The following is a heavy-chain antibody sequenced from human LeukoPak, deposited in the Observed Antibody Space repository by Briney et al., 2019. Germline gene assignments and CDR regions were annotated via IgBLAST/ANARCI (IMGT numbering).Heavy chain of an antibody. V-gene: IGHV4-59*12. D-gene: IGHD3-22*01. Sequence: PSETLSLTCTVSGGSISSYYWSWIRQPPGKGLEWIGYIYYSGSTNYNPSLKSRVTISVDTSKNQFSLKLSSVTAADTAVYYCARSGDGDRSPLGDWFFDLWGRGTLVTVSS. J-gene: IGHJ2*01. CDR3: ARSGDGDRSPLGDWFFDL. CDR1: GGSISSYY. CDR2: IYYSGST.